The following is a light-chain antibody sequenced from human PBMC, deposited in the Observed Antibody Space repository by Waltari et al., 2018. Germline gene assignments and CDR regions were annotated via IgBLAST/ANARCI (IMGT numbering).Light chain of an antibody. CDR3: QQGYTAPLT. J-gene: IGKJ4*01. CDR1: QNIRSY. Sequence: DIQLTQSPSSLSASEGDRVTITCRASQNIRSYLNWYQQSAGKAPNLLIYGASSLQSGIPSRFSGSGYGTDFTLTISSLQPEDFTTDYCQQGYTAPLTFGGGTKLEIK. CDR2: GAS. V-gene: IGKV1-39*01.